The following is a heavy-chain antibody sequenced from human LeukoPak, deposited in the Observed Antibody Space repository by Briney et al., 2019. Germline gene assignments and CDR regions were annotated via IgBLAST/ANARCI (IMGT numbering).Heavy chain of an antibody. J-gene: IGHJ4*02. Sequence: GASVKVSCKASGVTFTSSAVQWVRQAPGQRLEWIGWIVVGSGNTNYAQKFQERVTITRDMSTSTAYMELSSLRSEDTAVYYCARGARYYDSSGSFDYWGQGTLVTVSS. CDR1: GVTFTSSA. V-gene: IGHV1-58*01. CDR2: IVVGSGNT. D-gene: IGHD3-22*01. CDR3: ARGARYYDSSGSFDY.